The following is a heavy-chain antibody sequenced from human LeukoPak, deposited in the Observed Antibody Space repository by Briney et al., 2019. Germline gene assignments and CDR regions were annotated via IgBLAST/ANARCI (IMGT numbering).Heavy chain of an antibody. CDR1: GYTFTDYW. Sequence: KXSGYTFTDYWIGWVRQVPGKGLEWMGIIYPGDSETRYRPSFQGQVTISDDKSIRTAYLQWSSLKASDTAMYYCGXXXTEMATIDYWGQGTLVTVSS. D-gene: IGHD5-24*01. J-gene: IGHJ4*02. CDR3: GXXXTEMATIDY. V-gene: IGHV5-51*01. CDR2: IYPGDSET.